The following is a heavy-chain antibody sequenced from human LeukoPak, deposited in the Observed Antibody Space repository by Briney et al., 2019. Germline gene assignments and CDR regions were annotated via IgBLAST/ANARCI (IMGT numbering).Heavy chain of an antibody. V-gene: IGHV3-23*01. CDR3: AKKSSLIGYWNWFDP. CDR2: INNVGGSS. J-gene: IGHJ5*02. CDR1: GFAFSDFA. Sequence: GGSLRLSCVASGFAFSDFAMTWVRQAPGKGLEWVGYINNVGGSSYYGDSVRGRFSISRDNSKNTLYLQMSSLRAEDTAIYHCAKKSSLIGYWNWFDPWGRGTLVSVSS. D-gene: IGHD3-9*01.